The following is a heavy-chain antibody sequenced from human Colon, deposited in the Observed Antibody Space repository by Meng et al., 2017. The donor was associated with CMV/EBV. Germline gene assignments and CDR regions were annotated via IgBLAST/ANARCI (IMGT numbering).Heavy chain of an antibody. CDR3: ATTSDSASLYYDSSGYYAY. Sequence: ASVQVSCKASGYSFKTQAISWVRPAPGQGLEWLGWIYPYNGNTKYAPTLQDRITMTADTSMNTAFLELRSLRVDDTAVYYCATTSDSASLYYDSSGYYAYWGQGTLVTVSS. CDR2: IYPYNGNT. V-gene: IGHV1-18*01. CDR1: GYSFKTQA. J-gene: IGHJ4*02. D-gene: IGHD3-22*01.